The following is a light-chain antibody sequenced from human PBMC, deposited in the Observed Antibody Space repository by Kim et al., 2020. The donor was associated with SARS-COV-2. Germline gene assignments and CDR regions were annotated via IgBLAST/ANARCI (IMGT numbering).Light chain of an antibody. Sequence: PGERATLSCRASQSVSSSYLAWYQQKPGQAPRLLIYGASSRATGIPDRFSGSGSGTDFTLTISRLEPEDFAVYYCQQYGSSLTITFGQGTRLEIK. J-gene: IGKJ5*01. V-gene: IGKV3-20*01. CDR3: QQYGSSLTIT. CDR2: GAS. CDR1: QSVSSSY.